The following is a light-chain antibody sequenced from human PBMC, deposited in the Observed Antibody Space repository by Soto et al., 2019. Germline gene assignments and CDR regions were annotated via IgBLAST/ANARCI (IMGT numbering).Light chain of an antibody. CDR1: QSVDSSY. Sequence: EIVWTQSPGTLSLSPGERATLSCRASQSVDSSYLAWYHQRPGQAPRLLIYGASSRATGIPDRFSGSGSGTDFTLTISSLQTDDFATYYCQQYNSFPTFGQGTKVDIK. CDR3: QQYNSFPT. V-gene: IGKV3-20*01. J-gene: IGKJ1*01. CDR2: GAS.